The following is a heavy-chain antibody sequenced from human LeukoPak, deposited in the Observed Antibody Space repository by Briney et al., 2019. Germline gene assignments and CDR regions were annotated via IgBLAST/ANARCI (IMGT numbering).Heavy chain of an antibody. D-gene: IGHD3-22*01. CDR3: AREVHAIDYYDSSGIDY. V-gene: IGHV4-38-2*02. J-gene: IGHJ4*02. CDR2: IYHSGST. Sequence: KPSETLSLTCTVSGYSISSGYYWGWIRQPPGKGLEWIGSIYHSGSTYYNPSLKSRVTISVDTSKNQFSLKLSSVTAADTAVYYCAREVHAIDYYDSSGIDYWGQGTLVTVSS. CDR1: GYSISSGYY.